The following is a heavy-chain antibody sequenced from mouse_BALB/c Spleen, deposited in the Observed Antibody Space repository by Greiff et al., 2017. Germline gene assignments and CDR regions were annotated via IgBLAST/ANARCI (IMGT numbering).Heavy chain of an antibody. Sequence: EVKLVESGGGLVKPGGSLKLSCAASGFTFSSYAMSWVRQTPEKRLEWVATISSGGSYTYYPDSVKGRFTISRDNAKNTLYLQMSSLRSEDTAMYYCARHRGDYGYDEDWYFDVWGAGTTVTVSS. CDR2: ISSGGSYT. J-gene: IGHJ1*01. CDR1: GFTFSSYA. CDR3: ARHRGDYGYDEDWYFDV. D-gene: IGHD2-2*01. V-gene: IGHV5-9-3*01.